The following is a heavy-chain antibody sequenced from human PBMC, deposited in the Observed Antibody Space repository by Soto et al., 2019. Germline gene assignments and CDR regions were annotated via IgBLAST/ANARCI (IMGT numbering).Heavy chain of an antibody. CDR3: ARSVGSYLSLTGDFDS. J-gene: IGHJ4*02. Sequence: PAWSLRLSCAASGVALSAYAMHWVRQTPGKGLDGVSFISYYGQTKTYADFVKGRFTISRDDSQSTLYLELSGLRAEDKALYFCARSVGSYLSLTGDFDSWGQGPLVTVSS. CDR1: GVALSAYA. V-gene: IGHV3-30*04. D-gene: IGHD3-10*01. CDR2: ISYYGQTK.